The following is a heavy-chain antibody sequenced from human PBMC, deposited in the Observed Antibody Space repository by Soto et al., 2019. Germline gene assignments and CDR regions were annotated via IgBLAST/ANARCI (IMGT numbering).Heavy chain of an antibody. Sequence: QLQLQESGPGLVKPSETLSLTCTVSGGSISSSGYYWGWIRQPPGKGLEWIGSIYYSGSTYYNPSLKSRVTISVDPSTNQFSLKLSSVTAADTAVYSCARHHSTTLFDPWGQGTLVTVSS. V-gene: IGHV4-39*01. CDR1: GGSISSSGYY. CDR2: IYYSGST. J-gene: IGHJ5*02. D-gene: IGHD2-15*01. CDR3: ARHHSTTLFDP.